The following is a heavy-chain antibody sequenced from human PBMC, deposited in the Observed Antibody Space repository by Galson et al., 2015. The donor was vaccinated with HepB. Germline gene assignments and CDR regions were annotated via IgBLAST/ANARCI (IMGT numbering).Heavy chain of an antibody. Sequence: SVKVSCKASGYTFTSYAIHWVRQAPGQRLEWMGWINAGNGNTKYSQNFQGRVTTARDTSASTAYMELSSLRSEDTAVYYCARSLLGPMSYWGQGTLVTVSS. D-gene: IGHD3/OR15-3a*01. CDR1: GYTFTSYA. CDR2: INAGNGNT. V-gene: IGHV1-3*01. CDR3: ARSLLGPMSY. J-gene: IGHJ4*02.